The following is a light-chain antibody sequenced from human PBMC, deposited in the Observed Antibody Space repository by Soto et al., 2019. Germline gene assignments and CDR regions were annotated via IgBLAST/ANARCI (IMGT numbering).Light chain of an antibody. V-gene: IGLV1-47*02. CDR1: SSNIGRDY. J-gene: IGLJ3*02. CDR3: SAWDDSLSGWV. CDR2: TTN. Sequence: QSVLTQPPSASGTPGRRVTISCSGSSSNIGRDYVYWYQQLPGTAPKLLIYTTNQRPSGVPDRFSGSKSGTSASLAISGLRSEDEADYYCSAWDDSLSGWVFGGGTKVTVL.